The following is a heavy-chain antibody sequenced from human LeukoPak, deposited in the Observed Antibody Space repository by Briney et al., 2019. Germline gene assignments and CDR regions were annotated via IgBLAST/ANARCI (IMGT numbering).Heavy chain of an antibody. CDR2: ISSSSSYI. CDR3: ASEPSYYYGSGSYDY. CDR1: GFTFSSYS. Sequence: GGSLRLFCAASGFTFSSYSMNWVRQAPGKGLEWVSSISSSSSYIYYADSVKGRFTISRDNAKNSLYLQMNSLRAEDTAVYYCASEPSYYYGSGSYDYWGQGTLVTVSS. D-gene: IGHD3-10*01. J-gene: IGHJ4*02. V-gene: IGHV3-21*01.